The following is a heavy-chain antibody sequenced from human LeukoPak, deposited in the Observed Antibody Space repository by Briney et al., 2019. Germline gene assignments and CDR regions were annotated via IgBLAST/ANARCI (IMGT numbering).Heavy chain of an antibody. CDR2: IYYRGSN. CDR1: GGSFSSSSYY. J-gene: IGHJ4*02. CDR3: ARSILRYYYNANGYYPYYFDY. Sequence: SETLSLTCTVSGGSFSSSSYYWGWIRQPPGRGLEWIGSIYYRGSNYHNSSLKGRVTMSIDTSKNQFSLRLSSVTAADTAVYYCARSILRYYYNANGYYPYYFDYWGQGVLVTVSS. D-gene: IGHD3-22*01. V-gene: IGHV4-39*07.